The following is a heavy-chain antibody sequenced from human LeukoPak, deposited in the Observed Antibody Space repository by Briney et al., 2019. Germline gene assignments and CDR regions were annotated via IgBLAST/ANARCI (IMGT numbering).Heavy chain of an antibody. V-gene: IGHV4-30-2*01. J-gene: IGHJ3*02. Sequence: SETLSLTCAVSAGSISSGGYSWSWIRQPPGKDLEWIGYIYHSGSTYYNPSLKSRVTISVDRSKNQFSLKLSSVTAADTAVYYCASALGYRSSTSCPSLDAFDIWGQGTMVTVSS. CDR2: IYHSGST. CDR1: AGSISSGGYS. D-gene: IGHD2-2*01. CDR3: ASALGYRSSTSCPSLDAFDI.